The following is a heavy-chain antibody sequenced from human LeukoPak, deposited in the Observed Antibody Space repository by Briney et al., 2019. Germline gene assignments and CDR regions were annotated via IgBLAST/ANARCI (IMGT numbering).Heavy chain of an antibody. CDR3: ARENSGSYYQFDC. CDR1: GYSISSGYY. J-gene: IGHJ4*02. Sequence: SETLSLTCAVSGYSISSGYYWGWIRPPPGKGLEWIGSIYHSGSTYYNPSLKRRVTISVDTSKNQFSLKLSSVTAADTAVYYCARENSGSYYQFDCWGQGTLVTVSS. V-gene: IGHV4-38-2*02. D-gene: IGHD1-26*01. CDR2: IYHSGST.